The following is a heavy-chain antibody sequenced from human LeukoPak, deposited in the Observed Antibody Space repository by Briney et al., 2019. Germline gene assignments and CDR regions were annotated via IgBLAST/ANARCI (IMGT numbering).Heavy chain of an antibody. D-gene: IGHD5-18*01. CDR3: ARGFKTAMVLL. J-gene: IGHJ4*02. CDR1: GGSISSGGYY. CDR2: IYYSGST. V-gene: IGHV4-31*03. Sequence: SDTLSLACTVSGGSISSGGYYWSWIRQHPGKGLEWIGYIYYSGSTYYNPSFKSRVTISVDTSKNQFPLKPSSATAAARAVYYCARGFKTAMVLLWGQGTLVTVSS.